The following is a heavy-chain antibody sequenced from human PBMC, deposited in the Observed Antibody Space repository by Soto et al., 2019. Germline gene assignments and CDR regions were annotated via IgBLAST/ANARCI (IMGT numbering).Heavy chain of an antibody. Sequence: QITLKESGPTLVKPTQTLTLTCTFSGFSLSTSGVGVGWIRQPPGKALEWLALIYWNDDKRYSPSLKSRLTITKDTSKNQVVLTMNNMDPVDPATYFWAHRGLAAAGRGGGPFFDDWGQGTLVTVSS. CDR2: IYWNDDK. J-gene: IGHJ4*02. V-gene: IGHV2-5*01. CDR3: AHRGLAAAGRGGGPFFDD. CDR1: GFSLSTSGVG. D-gene: IGHD6-13*01.